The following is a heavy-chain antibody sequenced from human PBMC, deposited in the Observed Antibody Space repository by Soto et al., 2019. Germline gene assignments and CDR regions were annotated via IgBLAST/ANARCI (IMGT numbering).Heavy chain of an antibody. V-gene: IGHV1-2*02. J-gene: IGHJ6*02. D-gene: IGHD6-13*01. CDR1: GYTFTGYY. CDR3: ARDKLHSDRGYSSSWYPRLYYYYGMDV. Sequence: GASVKVSCKASGYTFTGYYMHWVRQAPGQGLEWMGWINPNSGGTNYAQKFQGRVTMTRDTSISTAYMELSRLRSDDTAVYYCARDKLHSDRGYSSSWYPRLYYYYGMDVWGQGTTVTVSS. CDR2: INPNSGGT.